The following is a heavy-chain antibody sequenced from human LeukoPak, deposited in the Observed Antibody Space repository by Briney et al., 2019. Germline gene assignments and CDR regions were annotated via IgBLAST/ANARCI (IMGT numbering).Heavy chain of an antibody. V-gene: IGHV4-59*01. D-gene: IGHD3-3*01. CDR1: GGSISSYY. J-gene: IGHJ4*02. CDR2: IYYSGST. Sequence: SETLSLTCTVSGGSISSYYWSWIRQPPGKGLEWIGYIYYSGSTNYNPSLKRRVTISVDTSKNQFSLKLSSVTAADTAVYYCARASFWSGYRIDYWGQGTLVTVSS. CDR3: ARASFWSGYRIDY.